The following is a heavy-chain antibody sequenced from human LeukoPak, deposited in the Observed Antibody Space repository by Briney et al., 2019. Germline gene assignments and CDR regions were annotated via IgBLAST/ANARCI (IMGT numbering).Heavy chain of an antibody. CDR1: GYTFTGYY. V-gene: IGHV1-2*02. D-gene: IGHD5-12*01. CDR2: INSNSGAT. Sequence: ASLKVSCKASGYTFTGYYMHWVRRAAGQGLEWMGWINSNSGATNYAQKFKDRVTMTRDTSISAAYMELSRLRSDDTATYYCSRGIIGGYDFDYWGQGSLVTVSS. CDR3: SRGIIGGYDFDY. J-gene: IGHJ4*02.